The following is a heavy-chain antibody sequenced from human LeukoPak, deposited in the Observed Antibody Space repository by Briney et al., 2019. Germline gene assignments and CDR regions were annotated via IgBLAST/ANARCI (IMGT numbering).Heavy chain of an antibody. Sequence: PGGSLRLSCAASGFTFSDYYMSWIRQAPGKGLEWVSYISSSGSTIYYADSVKGRFTISRDNAMNSLYLQMNSLRAEDTAVYYCARLGGSGSYSWFDPWGQGTLVTVSS. J-gene: IGHJ5*02. CDR1: GFTFSDYY. D-gene: IGHD3-10*01. V-gene: IGHV3-11*01. CDR2: ISSSGSTI. CDR3: ARLGGSGSYSWFDP.